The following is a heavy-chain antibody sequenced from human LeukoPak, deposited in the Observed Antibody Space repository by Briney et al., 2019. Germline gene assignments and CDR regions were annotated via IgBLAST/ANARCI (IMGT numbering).Heavy chain of an antibody. CDR3: AHLYCSGGCRYSAFGY. D-gene: IGHD2-15*01. J-gene: IGHJ4*02. Sequence: SGPTLVKPTQTLTLTCTFSGFSLSTSGVGVGWIRQPPGKALEWLALIYWYDDKRYSPSLKNRVTITKDTSKYQVVLTMTNMDPVDTATYYCAHLYCSGGCRYSAFGYWGQGTLVTVSS. CDR1: GFSLSTSGVG. CDR2: IYWYDDK. V-gene: IGHV2-5*01.